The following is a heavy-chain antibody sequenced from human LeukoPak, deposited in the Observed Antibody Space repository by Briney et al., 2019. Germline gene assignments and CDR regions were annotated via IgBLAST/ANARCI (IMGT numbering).Heavy chain of an antibody. CDR2: IYGGGST. CDR3: ARGVHDFWSGFYFDY. Sequence: PGGSLRLSCAASGFIVSSNYMSWVRQAPGKGLEWVSVIYGGGSTYYADSVKGRFTISRDKSKNTLFLQMNSLRAEDTAVYYCARGVHDFWSGFYFDYWGQGTLVTVSS. CDR1: GFIVSSNY. D-gene: IGHD3-3*01. J-gene: IGHJ4*02. V-gene: IGHV3-66*02.